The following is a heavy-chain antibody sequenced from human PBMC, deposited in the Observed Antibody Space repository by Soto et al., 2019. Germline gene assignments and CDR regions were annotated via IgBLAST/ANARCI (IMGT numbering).Heavy chain of an antibody. V-gene: IGHV5-51*01. J-gene: IGHJ5*02. D-gene: IGHD5-12*01. CDR2: IYPGDSDT. Sequence: GEALKSSCKGFGYSFTNLWIGWVRPMTRKGLEWMGIIYPGDSDTRYSPSFQGQVTISADKSISTAYLQWSSLKASDTAMYYCAQLSGYDLENWFDPWGQGTLVTVSS. CDR1: GYSFTNLW. CDR3: AQLSGYDLENWFDP.